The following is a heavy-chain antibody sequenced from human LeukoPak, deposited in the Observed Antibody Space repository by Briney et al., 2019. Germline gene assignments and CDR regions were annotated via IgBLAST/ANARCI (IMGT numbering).Heavy chain of an antibody. CDR2: INHSGST. J-gene: IGHJ4*02. CDR3: ARATIAAHDY. V-gene: IGHV4-39*07. CDR1: GVSISSSNYY. Sequence: PSETLSLTCTVSGVSISSSNYYWGWIRQPPGKGLEWIGEINHSGSTNYNPSLKSRVTISVDTSKSQFSLKLSSVTAADTAVYYCARATIAAHDYWGQGTLVTVSS. D-gene: IGHD6-13*01.